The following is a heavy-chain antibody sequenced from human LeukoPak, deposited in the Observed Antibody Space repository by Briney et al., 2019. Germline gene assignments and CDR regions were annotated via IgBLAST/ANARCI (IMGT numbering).Heavy chain of an antibody. CDR3: AGDGGDDAFDI. D-gene: IGHD3-10*01. Sequence: PGGSLRLSCAASGFTFSSYWMHWVRQAPGKGLVWVSRITSDGSSTSYADSVKGRFTISRDNAKNTLYLQMNSLRAEDTAVYYCAGDGGDDAFDIWGQGTMVTVSS. CDR2: ITSDGSST. CDR1: GFTFSSYW. J-gene: IGHJ3*02. V-gene: IGHV3-74*01.